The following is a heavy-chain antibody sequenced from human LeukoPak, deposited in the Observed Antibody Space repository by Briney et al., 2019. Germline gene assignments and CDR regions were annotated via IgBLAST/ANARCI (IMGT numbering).Heavy chain of an antibody. CDR2: IYHSGST. D-gene: IGHD3-10*01. CDR1: GYSISSGYY. CDR3: ARHYYGSGSIDY. Sequence: PSETLSLTCTVSGYSISSGYYWGWIRQPPGKGLEWIGSIYHSGSTYYNPSLKSRVTISVDTSKNQFSLKLSSVTAADTAVYYCARHYYGSGSIDYWGQGTLVTVSS. V-gene: IGHV4-38-2*02. J-gene: IGHJ4*02.